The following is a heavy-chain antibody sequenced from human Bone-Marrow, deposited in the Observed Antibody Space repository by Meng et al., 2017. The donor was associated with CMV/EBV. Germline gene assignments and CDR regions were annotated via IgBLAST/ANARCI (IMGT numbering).Heavy chain of an antibody. D-gene: IGHD3-3*01. J-gene: IGHJ5*02. Sequence: SETLSLTCAVYGGSFSGYYWSWIRQPPGKGLEWIGEINHSGSTNYNPSLKSRVTISVDTSKNQFSLKLSSVTAADTAVYYCARGPRITIFGVVNPWCDPWGQGNLVNVDS. CDR3: ARGPRITIFGVVNPWCDP. CDR1: GGSFSGYY. V-gene: IGHV4-34*01. CDR2: INHSGST.